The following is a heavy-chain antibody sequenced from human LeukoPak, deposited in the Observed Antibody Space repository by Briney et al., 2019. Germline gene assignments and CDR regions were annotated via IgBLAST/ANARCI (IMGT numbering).Heavy chain of an antibody. D-gene: IGHD3-16*02. Sequence: SETLSLTCTVSGGSISSGGYYWSWIRQPPGKGLEWIGYIYHSGSTYYNPSLKSRVTISVDRSKNQFSLKLSSVTAADTAVYYCASGPLVGVIAHDAFDIWGQGTMVTVSS. CDR3: ASGPLVGVIAHDAFDI. CDR2: IYHSGST. CDR1: GGSISSGGYY. J-gene: IGHJ3*02. V-gene: IGHV4-30-2*01.